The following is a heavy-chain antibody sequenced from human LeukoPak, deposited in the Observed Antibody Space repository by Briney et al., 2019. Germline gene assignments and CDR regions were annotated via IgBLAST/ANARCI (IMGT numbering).Heavy chain of an antibody. CDR3: ARIAAAAFDY. Sequence: PSETLSLTCTVSGVSISSYYWSWVRQPPGKGLEWVGYIYYSGSTNYNPSLKSRVTISLDTSNNQFSLKLISVTSADTAVYYCARIAAAAFDYWGQGTLVTGSS. J-gene: IGHJ4*02. D-gene: IGHD6-13*01. CDR2: IYYSGST. CDR1: GVSISSYY. V-gene: IGHV4-59*08.